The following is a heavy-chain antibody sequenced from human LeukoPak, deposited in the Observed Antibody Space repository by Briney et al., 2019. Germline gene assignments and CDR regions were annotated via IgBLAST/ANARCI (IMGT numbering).Heavy chain of an antibody. CDR1: GGSISSSSYY. J-gene: IGHJ4*01. CDR3: ARLNRSGWYVDY. Sequence: SETLSLTCTGSGGSISSSSYYWGWIRQPPGKGLEWIGSIYYSGSTYYNPSLKGRVTISVDTSKNQFSLKLSSVTAADTAVYYCARLNRSGWYVDYWGQGTLVTVSS. D-gene: IGHD6-19*01. V-gene: IGHV4-39*01. CDR2: IYYSGST.